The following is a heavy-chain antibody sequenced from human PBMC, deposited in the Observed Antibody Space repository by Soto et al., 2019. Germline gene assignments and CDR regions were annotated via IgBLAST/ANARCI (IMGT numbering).Heavy chain of an antibody. J-gene: IGHJ4*02. CDR3: ARAPYSSSWPPAYYFDY. Sequence: ASVKVSFKASGYTFTGSYMHWVRQAPGQGLEWMGWVNPNTGGTNYAQKFQGRVTISVDTSKNQFSLKLSSVTAADTAVYYCARAPYSSSWPPAYYFDYWGQGTLVTVSS. V-gene: IGHV1-2*02. CDR1: GYTFTGSY. D-gene: IGHD6-13*01. CDR2: VNPNTGGT.